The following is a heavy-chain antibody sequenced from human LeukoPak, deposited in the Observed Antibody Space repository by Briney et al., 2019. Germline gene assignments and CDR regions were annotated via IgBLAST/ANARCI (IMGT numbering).Heavy chain of an antibody. CDR2: IYSSGST. V-gene: IGHV4-4*07. Sequence: PSETLSLTCTVSGGSISSYYWSWIRQPPGKGLEWIGRIYSSGSTNYNPSLKSRLTISVDTSKNQFSLKLSSVTAADTAVYYCARYTTVWVFDYWGQGTLVTVSS. D-gene: IGHD2-2*02. CDR1: GGSISSYY. CDR3: ARYTTVWVFDY. J-gene: IGHJ4*02.